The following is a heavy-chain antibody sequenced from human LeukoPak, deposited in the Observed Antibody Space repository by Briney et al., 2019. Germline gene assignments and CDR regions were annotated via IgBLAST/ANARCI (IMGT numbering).Heavy chain of an antibody. CDR3: ASQRYKLQPADY. CDR2: IYYSGST. J-gene: IGHJ4*02. Sequence: PSETLSLTCTVSGGSISSYYWSWIRQPPGKGLEWIGYIYYSGSTNYNPSLKSRVTISVDTSKNQFSLKLSSVTAADTAVYYYASQRYKLQPADYWGQGTLVTVSS. D-gene: IGHD2-2*01. CDR1: GGSISSYY. V-gene: IGHV4-59*08.